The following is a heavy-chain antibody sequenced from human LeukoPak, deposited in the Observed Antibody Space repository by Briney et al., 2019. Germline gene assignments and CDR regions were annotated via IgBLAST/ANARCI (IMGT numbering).Heavy chain of an antibody. V-gene: IGHV3-11*04. Sequence: GGSLRLSCAASGFTFSDYYMSWIRQAPGKGLEWVSYISSSGSTIYYADSVKGRFTISRDNAKNSLYLQMNSLRAEDTAVYYCATAPHGKFTFWSDYSDPLDYSGQGTLVTVSP. CDR1: GFTFSDYY. CDR3: ATAPHGKFTFWSDYSDPLDY. J-gene: IGHJ4*02. D-gene: IGHD3-3*01. CDR2: ISSSGSTI.